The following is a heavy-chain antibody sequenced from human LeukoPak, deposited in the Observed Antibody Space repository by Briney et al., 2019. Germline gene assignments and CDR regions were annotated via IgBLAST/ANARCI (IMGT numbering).Heavy chain of an antibody. Sequence: GSLRLSCAAPGFTFRRWINWVRQAPGKGLEWVANSAPDGSEPNYADSVKGRFTISGDNAKRSVYLQMRSLRVEDTAVYYCSSAGEPAGPRWYLDLWGRGTLVTVSS. D-gene: IGHD2-2*01. V-gene: IGHV3-7*01. CDR2: SAPDGSEP. J-gene: IGHJ2*01. CDR1: GFTFRRW. CDR3: SSAGEPAGPRWYLDL.